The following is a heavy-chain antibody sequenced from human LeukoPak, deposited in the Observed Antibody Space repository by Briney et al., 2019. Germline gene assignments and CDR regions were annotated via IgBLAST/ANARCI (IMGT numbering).Heavy chain of an antibody. CDR3: ATSGIRYFDWSDYYYGMDV. J-gene: IGHJ6*02. Sequence: ASVKVSCKASGYTFTSYDINWVRQATGQGLEWMGWMNPNSGNTGYAQKFQGRVTMTRNTSISTAYMELSSLRSEDTAVYYCATSGIRYFDWSDYYYGMDVWGQGTTVTVSS. CDR2: MNPNSGNT. V-gene: IGHV1-8*01. D-gene: IGHD3-9*01. CDR1: GYTFTSYD.